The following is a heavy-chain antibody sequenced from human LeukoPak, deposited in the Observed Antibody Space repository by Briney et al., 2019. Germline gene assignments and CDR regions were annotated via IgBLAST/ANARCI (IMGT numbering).Heavy chain of an antibody. V-gene: IGHV4-34*01. Sequence: SETLSLTCAVYGGSFSGYYWSWIRQPPGKGLEWIGEINHSGSTNYSPSLKSRVTISVDTSKNQSSLKLSSVTAADTAVYYCARGKPYYYGMDVWGQGTTVTVSS. J-gene: IGHJ6*02. CDR1: GGSFSGYY. CDR2: INHSGST. CDR3: ARGKPYYYGMDV.